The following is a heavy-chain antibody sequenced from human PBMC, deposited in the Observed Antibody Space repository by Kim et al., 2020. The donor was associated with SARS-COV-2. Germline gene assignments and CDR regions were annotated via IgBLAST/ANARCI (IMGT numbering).Heavy chain of an antibody. V-gene: IGHV4-4*07. D-gene: IGHD2-2*01. CDR3: ARGGTYCSSTSCYEDY. J-gene: IGHJ4*02. Sequence: SRKSRVTMSVDTSKNQFSLKLSSVTAADTAVYYCARGGTYCSSTSCYEDYWGQGTLVTVSS.